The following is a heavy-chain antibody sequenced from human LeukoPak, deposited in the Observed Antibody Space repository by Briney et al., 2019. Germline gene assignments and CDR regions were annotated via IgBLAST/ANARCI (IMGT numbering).Heavy chain of an antibody. CDR3: ANGQLWSPSH. D-gene: IGHD5-18*01. Sequence: GGSLRLSCAASGFTFSSYAMSWVRQAPGKGLEWVSAISGSGGSTYYADSVKGRFTISRDNSKNTLSLQMNSLRAEDTAVYYCANGQLWSPSHWGQGTLVTVSS. CDR2: ISGSGGST. V-gene: IGHV3-23*01. CDR1: GFTFSSYA. J-gene: IGHJ4*02.